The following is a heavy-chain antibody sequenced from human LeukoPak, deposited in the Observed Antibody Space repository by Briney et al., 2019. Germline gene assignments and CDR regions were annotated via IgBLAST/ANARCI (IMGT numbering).Heavy chain of an antibody. Sequence: GGSLRLSCAASGFTFSTDSMNWVRQAPGKGLEWVSSISNSGAYIYYADSVKGRFTISRDNAKNSLYLQMNSLRAGDTAVYYCVRDAIVAAADNYYMDVWGRGTTVTVSS. CDR3: VRDAIVAAADNYYMDV. CDR1: GFTFSTDS. D-gene: IGHD2-2*01. J-gene: IGHJ6*03. V-gene: IGHV3-21*01. CDR2: ISNSGAYI.